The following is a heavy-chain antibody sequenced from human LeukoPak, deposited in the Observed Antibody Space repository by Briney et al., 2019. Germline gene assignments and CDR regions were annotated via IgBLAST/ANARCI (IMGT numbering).Heavy chain of an antibody. CDR2: INHSGCT. CDR1: GGSFRGYY. V-gene: IGHV4-34*01. Sequence: SETLSLTCAVYGGSFRGYYWSWIRQPPGKGLEWIGEINHSGCTNYNPSLKSRVTISVDTSKHQCSLKLSSVTAADTAVYYCARPSGYANNWFDPWGQGTLVTVSS. J-gene: IGHJ5*02. D-gene: IGHD5-12*01. CDR3: ARPSGYANNWFDP.